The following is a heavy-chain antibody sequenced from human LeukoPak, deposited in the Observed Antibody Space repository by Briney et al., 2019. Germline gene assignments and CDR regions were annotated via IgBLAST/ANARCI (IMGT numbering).Heavy chain of an antibody. CDR2: INPNSGGT. J-gene: IGHJ4*02. CDR3: ARSVPDYYGSGSYYSY. V-gene: IGHV1-2*03. D-gene: IGHD3-10*01. CDR1: GYTFTGYY. Sequence: LGASVKVSCKASGYTFTGYYMHWVRQAPGQGLEWMGWINPNSGGTNYAQKFQGRVTMTRDTSISTAYMELNRLRSDDTAVYYCARSVPDYYGSGSYYSYWGQGTLVTVSS.